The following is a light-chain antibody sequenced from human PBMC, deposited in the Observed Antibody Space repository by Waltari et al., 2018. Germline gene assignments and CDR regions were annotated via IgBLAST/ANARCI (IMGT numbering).Light chain of an antibody. CDR3: AAWDDSLTVR. CDR2: RND. V-gene: IGLV1-47*01. J-gene: IGLJ3*02. CDR1: SSNIGSSF. Sequence: QSVLTQPPSASGTPGQRVTISCSGSSSNIGSSFVCWYQHLPGTAPKLLISRNDQRPSGVPDRFSGSRSGTSASLAISGLRSEDEADYYCAAWDDSLTVRFGGGTKLTVL.